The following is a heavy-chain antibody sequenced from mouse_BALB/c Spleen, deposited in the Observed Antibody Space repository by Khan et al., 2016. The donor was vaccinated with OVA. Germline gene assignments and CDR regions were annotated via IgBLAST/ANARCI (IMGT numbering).Heavy chain of an antibody. J-gene: IGHJ3*01. CDR3: ARGVDGAFAY. CDR1: DYTFTSYY. CDR2: LYPGNINN. Sequence: QVQLQQSGPELVKPGASVRISCKASDYTFTSYYIHWVKQRPGQGHEWIGWLYPGNINNNYTERYKGKTKLTADKSYSTAYMHIRSLTTEDSAVYFCARGVDGAFAYWGQGTLVTVSA. V-gene: IGHV1S56*01.